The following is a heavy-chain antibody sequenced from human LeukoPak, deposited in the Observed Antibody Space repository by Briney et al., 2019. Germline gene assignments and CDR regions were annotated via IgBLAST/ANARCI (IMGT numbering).Heavy chain of an antibody. CDR1: GYTFTSYG. V-gene: IGHV1-18*01. CDR3: AVTGYSYGRRYFDY. CDR2: ISAYNGNT. D-gene: IGHD5-18*01. Sequence: ASVKVSCKASGYTFTSYGISWVRQAPGQGLEWMGWISAYNGNTNYAQKLQGRVTMTTDTSTSTAYMELRSLRSEDTAVYYCAVTGYSYGRRYFDYWGQGTLVTVSS. J-gene: IGHJ4*02.